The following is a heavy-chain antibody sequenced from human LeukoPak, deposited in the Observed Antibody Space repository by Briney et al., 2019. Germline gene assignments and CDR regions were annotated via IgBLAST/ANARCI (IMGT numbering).Heavy chain of an antibody. CDR1: GGSIRSYY. CDR2: IYYGGCA. V-gene: IGHV4-59*01. Sequence: PSEPLSLTCTVSGGSIRSYYWRWLRHPRGGGGVGVGYIYYGGCAKHNPSLKSRVTISEDTSKNQFSLKLSSVTAADTAVYYCARDREVRYYYGSSHYWFDPWGQGTLVTVSS. J-gene: IGHJ5*02. D-gene: IGHD3-22*01. CDR3: ARDREVRYYYGSSHYWFDP.